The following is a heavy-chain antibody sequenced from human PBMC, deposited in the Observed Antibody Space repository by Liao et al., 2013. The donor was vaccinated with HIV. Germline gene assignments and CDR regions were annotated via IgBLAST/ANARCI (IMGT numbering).Heavy chain of an antibody. D-gene: IGHD5-18*01. CDR1: GGSMSSSY. V-gene: IGHV4-59*08. Sequence: QVQLQESGPGLVKPSETLSLTCTVSGGSMSSSYWNWIRQPPGKGLEWIGYIYYSGSTSYNPSLKSRVTISVDTSKNQFSLKLSSVTAADTAVYYCARGQLWYFDPWGQGTLVTVSS. CDR3: ARGQLWYFDP. CDR2: IYYSGST. J-gene: IGHJ5*02.